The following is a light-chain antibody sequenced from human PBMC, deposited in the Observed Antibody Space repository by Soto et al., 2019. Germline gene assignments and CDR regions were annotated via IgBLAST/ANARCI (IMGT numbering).Light chain of an antibody. Sequence: DIQLTQSPSSLSASVEDRVTISCRASQSISNYLNWYQQKPGKAPELLIYGISTLQKGVPSRFSGSGSGTDFILTINSLQPEDFATYYCQQSYRLPRTFGQATRLEIK. CDR2: GIS. CDR1: QSISNY. CDR3: QQSYRLPRT. J-gene: IGKJ5*01. V-gene: IGKV1-39*01.